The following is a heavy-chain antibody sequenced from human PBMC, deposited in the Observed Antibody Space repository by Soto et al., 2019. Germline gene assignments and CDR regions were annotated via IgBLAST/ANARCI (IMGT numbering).Heavy chain of an antibody. D-gene: IGHD6-13*01. Sequence: SETLSLTCTVSGGSVSSGSYYWSWIRQPPGKGLEWIGYIYYSGSTNYNPSLKSRVTISVDTSKNQFSLKLSSVTAADTAVYYCARAGTAGTGGWFDPWGQGTLVTV. CDR1: GGSVSSGSYY. V-gene: IGHV4-61*01. CDR3: ARAGTAGTGGWFDP. CDR2: IYYSGST. J-gene: IGHJ5*02.